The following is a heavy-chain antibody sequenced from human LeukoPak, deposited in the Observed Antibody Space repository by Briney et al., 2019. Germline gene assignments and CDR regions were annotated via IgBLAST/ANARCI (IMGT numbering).Heavy chain of an antibody. CDR1: GFTFSSYA. CDR2: ISASGTST. V-gene: IGHV3-23*01. D-gene: IGHD6-19*01. J-gene: IGHJ5*02. CDR3: AAKKSQWLVRDNWFDP. Sequence: GGSLRLSCAASGFTFSSYAMSWVRQTPGKGLEWVSAISASGTSTDYADSVKGRFTISRDNSKNTLYLQMNSLRAEDTAIYYCAAKKSQWLVRDNWFDPWGKGTLVTVSS.